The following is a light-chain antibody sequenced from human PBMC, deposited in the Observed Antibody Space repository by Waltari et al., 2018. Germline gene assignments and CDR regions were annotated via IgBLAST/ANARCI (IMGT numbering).Light chain of an antibody. CDR3: QHSHTIPIT. Sequence: DIQITQSPSSLSASVGDRVTITCRASKSISSLLNWYQQKPGKAPQVLISAASNLQSGVPSRFSGSGSGTDFTLTVSSLQPEDFATYYCQHSHTIPITFGGGTKVDIK. CDR1: KSISSL. J-gene: IGKJ4*01. V-gene: IGKV1-39*01. CDR2: AAS.